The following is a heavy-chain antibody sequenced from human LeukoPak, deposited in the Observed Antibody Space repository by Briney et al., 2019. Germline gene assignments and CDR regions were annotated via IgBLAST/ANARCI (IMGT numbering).Heavy chain of an antibody. Sequence: PGRSLRLSCAASGFTFSTYGMNWVRQAPGKGLEWVSSINYDSSDIYYADSLKGRFTISRDNAKNSLFLQMNSLRAEDTAVYYCARDYRSMVRRVTIFDPWGQGTLVTVSS. CDR1: GFTFSTYG. V-gene: IGHV3-21*01. J-gene: IGHJ5*02. CDR3: ARDYRSMVRRVTIFDP. D-gene: IGHD3-10*01. CDR2: INYDSSDI.